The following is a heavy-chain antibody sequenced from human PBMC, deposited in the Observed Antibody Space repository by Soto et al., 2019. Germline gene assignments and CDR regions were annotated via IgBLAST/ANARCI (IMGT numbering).Heavy chain of an antibody. J-gene: IGHJ4*02. CDR2: IYYSGST. Sequence: SETLSLTCTVSGGSISSYYWSWIRQPPGKGLEWIGYIYYSGSTNYNPSLKSRVTISVDTSKNQFSLKLSSVTAADTAVYYGARHLRGAALSRFDYGGQGTLVTVSS. CDR3: ARHLRGAALSRFDY. D-gene: IGHD6-13*01. V-gene: IGHV4-59*08. CDR1: GGSISSYY.